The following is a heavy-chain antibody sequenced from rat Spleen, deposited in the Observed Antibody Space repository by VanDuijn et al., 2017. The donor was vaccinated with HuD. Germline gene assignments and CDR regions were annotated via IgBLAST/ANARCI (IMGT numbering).Heavy chain of an antibody. D-gene: IGHD4-5*01. CDR1: GFIFSDYY. V-gene: IGHV5-29*01. CDR3: ARHGRGKTTYYYVMDA. CDR2: LNYDGSST. Sequence: EVQLVESDGGLVQPGRSLKLSCVASGFIFSDYYVAWVRQAPTKGLEWVATLNYDGSSTFYRDSVRARLTISRDNAKSTRYLQVDSLKSEDTATYYCARHGRGKTTYYYVMDAWGQGASVTVSS. J-gene: IGHJ4*01.